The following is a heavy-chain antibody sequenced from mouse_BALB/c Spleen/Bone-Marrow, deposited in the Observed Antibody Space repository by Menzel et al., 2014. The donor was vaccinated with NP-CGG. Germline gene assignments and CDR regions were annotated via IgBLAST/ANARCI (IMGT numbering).Heavy chain of an antibody. CDR2: IDPANGNT. V-gene: IGHV14-3*02. J-gene: IGHJ3*01. CDR3: ASYYYGSSSFAY. D-gene: IGHD1-1*01. Sequence: VQLQQSGAELVKPGASVKLSCTASGFNIKDTYMHWVKQRPEQGLEWIGGIDPANGNTKYDPKFQGKATITADTSSNTAYLQLSSLTSEDTAVYYCASYYYGSSSFAYWGQWTLVTVSA. CDR1: GFNIKDTY.